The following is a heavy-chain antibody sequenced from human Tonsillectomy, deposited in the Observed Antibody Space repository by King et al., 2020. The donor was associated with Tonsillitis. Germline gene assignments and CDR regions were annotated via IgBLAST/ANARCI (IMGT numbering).Heavy chain of an antibody. D-gene: IGHD2-2*01. CDR1: GFTFNNYG. J-gene: IGHJ3*02. CDR3: AREGSENHGTNFGAFDI. Sequence: VQLVESGGGVVQPGGSLRLSCAGSGFTFNNYGMHWVRQAPGQGLEWVAFIRSDGSNECYADSVKGRFTISRDNSKNTLYLQMNSLRAEDTAIYYCAREGSENHGTNFGAFDIWGQGTMVTVSS. V-gene: IGHV3-30*02. CDR2: IRSDGSNE.